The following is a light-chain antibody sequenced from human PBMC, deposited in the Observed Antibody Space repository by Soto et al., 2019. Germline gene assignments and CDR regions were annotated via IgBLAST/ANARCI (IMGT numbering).Light chain of an antibody. CDR2: EGT. J-gene: IGLJ2*01. CDR1: SSDIGRYKF. V-gene: IGLV2-14*01. Sequence: QSALTQPASVSGSPGQSITISCTGTSSDIGRYKFVSWFQQHPGKAPKLMIFEGTNRPSGVSNRFSGSKSGNTASLTISGLQDEDEAIYFCSSSTNTNTLVIFGGGTK. CDR3: SSSTNTNTLVI.